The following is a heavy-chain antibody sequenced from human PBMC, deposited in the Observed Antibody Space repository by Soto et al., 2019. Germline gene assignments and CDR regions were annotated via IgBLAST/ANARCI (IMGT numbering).Heavy chain of an antibody. J-gene: IGHJ5*02. CDR1: GGSISSSSYY. D-gene: IGHD5-18*01. Sequence: SETLSLTCTVSGGSISSSSYYWGWIRQPPGKGLGWIGSIYYSGSTYYNPSLKSRVTMSVHTSKNQFSLKRSSVTAADTAVCYCARGDVGIQLSGVEDWFGPWGQGTLVTSPQ. CDR2: IYYSGST. V-gene: IGHV4-39*07. CDR3: ARGDVGIQLSGVEDWFGP.